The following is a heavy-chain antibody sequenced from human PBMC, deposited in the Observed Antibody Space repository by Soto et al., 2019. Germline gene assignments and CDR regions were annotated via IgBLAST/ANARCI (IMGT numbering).Heavy chain of an antibody. V-gene: IGHV3-30*19. Sequence: QVLLVESGGGVVQPGTYLRLSCVGSGFTFRSFVIHWVRQAPGRGLEWVALTSYDGTNKYFGDSVKGRFTISRDNSRNTVELQMDSLRLEDTALYYCARWGTTGGLDVWGQGTLVSVSS. J-gene: IGHJ4*02. CDR3: ARWGTTGGLDV. CDR1: GFTFRSFV. CDR2: TSYDGTNK. D-gene: IGHD3-16*01.